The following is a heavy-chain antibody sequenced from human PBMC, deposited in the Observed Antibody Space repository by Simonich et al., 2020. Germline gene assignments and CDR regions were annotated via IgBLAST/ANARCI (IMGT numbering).Heavy chain of an antibody. V-gene: IGHV4-39*01. CDR2: IYYSGRT. CDR3: ARQRVLMVYAIDY. D-gene: IGHD2-8*01. J-gene: IGHJ4*02. CDR1: GGSISSSSYY. Sequence: QLQLQESGPGLVKHSETLSLTCTVSGGSISSSSYYWGWIRQPPGKGLEWIGRIYYSGRTDYNPPLKSRVTISVDTSKNQFSLKLSSVTAADTAVYYCARQRVLMVYAIDYWGQGTLVTVSS.